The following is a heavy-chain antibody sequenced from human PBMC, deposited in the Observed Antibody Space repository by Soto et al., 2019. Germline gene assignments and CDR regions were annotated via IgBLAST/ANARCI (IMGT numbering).Heavy chain of an antibody. CDR3: AKAQALGATIPPFGH. J-gene: IGHJ4*01. CDR2: ISYDGSNK. D-gene: IGHD1-26*01. V-gene: IGHV3-30*18. Sequence: QVQLVESGGGVVQPGRSLRLSCAASGFTFSSYGMHWVRQAPGKGLEWVAVISYDGSNKYYADSVKGRFTISRDNSKKPLHLQQNSLRDQATAVYYCAKAQALGATIPPFGHWGHGTLVTVST. CDR1: GFTFSSYG.